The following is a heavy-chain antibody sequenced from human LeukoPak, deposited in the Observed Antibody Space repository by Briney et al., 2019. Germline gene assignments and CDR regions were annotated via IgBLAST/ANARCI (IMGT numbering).Heavy chain of an antibody. CDR1: GYTFTSYG. D-gene: IGHD6-13*01. CDR3: ARALLQQLVQSNYMDV. V-gene: IGHV1-46*01. Sequence: ASVKVSCKASGYTFTSYGISWVRQAPGQGLEWIGIINPSGGSTSYAQKFQGRVTMTRDTSTSTVYMELSSLRSEDTAVYYCARALLQQLVQSNYMDVWGKGTTVTVSS. J-gene: IGHJ6*03. CDR2: INPSGGST.